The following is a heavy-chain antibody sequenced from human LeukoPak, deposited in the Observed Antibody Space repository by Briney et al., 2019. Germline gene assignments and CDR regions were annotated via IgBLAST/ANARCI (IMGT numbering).Heavy chain of an antibody. CDR3: ARDMVGLAADGNWFDP. D-gene: IGHD6-13*01. V-gene: IGHV1-18*01. J-gene: IGHJ5*02. CDR2: ISTYNGRT. Sequence: ASVTVSCKASGYSFSYYGISWVRQAPGQGLEWMGWISTYNGRTKYADKVQGRVTMTADTSTTTAYMELRTLTSDDTAVYYCARDMVGLAADGNWFDPWGQGTLATVSS. CDR1: GYSFSYYG.